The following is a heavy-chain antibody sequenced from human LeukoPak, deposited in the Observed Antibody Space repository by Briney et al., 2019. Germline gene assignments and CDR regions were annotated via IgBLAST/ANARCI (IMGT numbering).Heavy chain of an antibody. Sequence: ASVKVSCKASGGTFSSYAISWVRQAPRQGLEWMGGIIPIFGTANYAQKFQGRVTITADESTSTAYMELSSLRSEDTAVYYCARDVGRPYYYYGMDVWGQGTTVTVSS. CDR2: IIPIFGTA. CDR1: GGTFSSYA. J-gene: IGHJ6*02. D-gene: IGHD6-6*01. CDR3: ARDVGRPYYYYGMDV. V-gene: IGHV1-69*01.